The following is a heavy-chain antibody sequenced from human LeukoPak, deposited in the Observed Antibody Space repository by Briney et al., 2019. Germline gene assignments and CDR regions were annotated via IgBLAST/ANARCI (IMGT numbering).Heavy chain of an antibody. J-gene: IGHJ3*02. CDR1: GGSISSGDYY. CDR2: IYYSGST. Sequence: PSETLYLTCTVSGGSISSGDYYWSWTRQPPGKGLEWIGYIYYSGSTYYNPSLKSRVTISVDTSKNQFSLKLSSVTAADTAVYYCARGGGVVVPAAMRPVRITGTMADAFDIWGQGTMVTVSS. V-gene: IGHV4-30-4*08. CDR3: ARGGGVVVPAAMRPVRITGTMADAFDI. D-gene: IGHD2-2*01.